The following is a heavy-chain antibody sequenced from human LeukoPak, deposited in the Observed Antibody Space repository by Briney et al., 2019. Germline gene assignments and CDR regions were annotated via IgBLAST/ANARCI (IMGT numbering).Heavy chain of an antibody. CDR3: ARRNGPGGSYNAFDI. CDR1: GGSISSYY. CDR2: IYISGSGST. Sequence: SETLSLTCTVSGGSISSYYWSWIRQPAGKGLEWIGRIYISGSGSTNYNPSLKSRVTMSVDTSKNQFSLKLSSVTATDTAVYHCARRNGPGGSYNAFDIWGQGTMVTVSS. J-gene: IGHJ3*02. V-gene: IGHV4-4*07. D-gene: IGHD1-26*01.